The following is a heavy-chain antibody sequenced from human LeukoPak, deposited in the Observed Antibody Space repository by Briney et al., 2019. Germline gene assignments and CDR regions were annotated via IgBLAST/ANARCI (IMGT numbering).Heavy chain of an antibody. V-gene: IGHV1-2*02. J-gene: IGHJ4*02. CDR3: ARGFVVVPAAIPLQLWWY. Sequence: ASVKVSCKASGYTFTGYYMHWVRQAPGQGLEWMGWINPNSGGTNYAQKFQGRVTMTRDTSISTACMELSRLRSDDTAVYYCARGFVVVPAAIPLQLWWYWGQGTLVTVSS. CDR2: INPNSGGT. D-gene: IGHD2-2*01. CDR1: GYTFTGYY.